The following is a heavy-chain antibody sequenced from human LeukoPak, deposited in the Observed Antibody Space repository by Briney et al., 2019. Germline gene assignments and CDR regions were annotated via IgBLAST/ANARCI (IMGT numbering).Heavy chain of an antibody. CDR2: ISSDGSNK. Sequence: GGSLRLSCAASGFTFSTYAMHWVRQAPGKGLEWVAVISSDGSNKYYADSVKGRFTISRDDSKNTLHLQMNSLRAEDTAVYYCTRVLSPRSYFRFDYWGQGTLVTVSS. CDR3: TRVLSPRSYFRFDY. J-gene: IGHJ4*02. V-gene: IGHV3-30-3*01. CDR1: GFTFSTYA. D-gene: IGHD3-10*01.